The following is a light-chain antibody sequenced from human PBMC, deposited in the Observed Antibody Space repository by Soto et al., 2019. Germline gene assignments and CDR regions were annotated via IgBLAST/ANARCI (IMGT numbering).Light chain of an antibody. CDR2: NK. Sequence: QSVLTQPPSASGTPGQRVTISCSGSRSNIGSNAVSWYQQLPGTAPKRLIYNKQRPSGVPDRFSGSKSGTSASLAISGLQSEDEADYYCAAWDDSLNGRVFGGGTKLTVL. CDR3: AAWDDSLNGRV. V-gene: IGLV1-44*01. CDR1: RSNIGSNA. J-gene: IGLJ3*02.